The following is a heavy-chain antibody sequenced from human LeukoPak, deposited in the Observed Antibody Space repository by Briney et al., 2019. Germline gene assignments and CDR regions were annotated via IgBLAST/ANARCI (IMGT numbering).Heavy chain of an antibody. CDR1: GFIFSNYA. V-gene: IGHV3-30*04. J-gene: IGHJ4*02. CDR3: ARDRLRAAAYYFDH. D-gene: IGHD6-25*01. Sequence: GGSLRLSCTASGFIFSNYAMHWVRQAPGKGLEWVAVIAADGRDKHHADSVKGRFTISRDSSKNTVYLQVNSLRAEDTAVYYCARDRLRAAAYYFDHWGQGTLVTVSS. CDR2: IAADGRDK.